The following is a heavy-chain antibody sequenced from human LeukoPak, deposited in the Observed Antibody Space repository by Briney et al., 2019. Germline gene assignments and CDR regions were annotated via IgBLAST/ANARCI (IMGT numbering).Heavy chain of an antibody. J-gene: IGHJ4*02. V-gene: IGHV4-4*02. CDR1: GGSISSSNW. Sequence: PSETLSLTCAVSGGSISSSNWWSWVRQPPGKGLEWIGEIYHSGSTNYNPSLKSRVTISVDKSKNQFSLKLSSVTAADTAVYYCARDRDGYNYAPFDYWGQGTLVTVSS. D-gene: IGHD5-24*01. CDR3: ARDRDGYNYAPFDY. CDR2: IYHSGST.